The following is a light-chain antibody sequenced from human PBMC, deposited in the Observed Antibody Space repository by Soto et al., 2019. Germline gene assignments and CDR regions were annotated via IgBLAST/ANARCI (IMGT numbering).Light chain of an antibody. CDR3: EQTSSFPLT. CDR2: AAS. CDR1: QGITSW. V-gene: IGKV1-12*01. J-gene: IGKJ4*01. Sequence: DIQMTQSPSSVSASVGDSLTITCRASQGITSWVAWYQHKPGRAPKLLIYAASRLQSGVPSRFSGRGSWTDFTLTISSLQPEDFGTYYCEQTSSFPLTLGGGTKVEIK.